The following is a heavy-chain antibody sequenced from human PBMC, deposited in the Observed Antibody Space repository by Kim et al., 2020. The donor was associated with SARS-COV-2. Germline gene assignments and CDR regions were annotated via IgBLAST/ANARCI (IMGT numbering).Heavy chain of an antibody. D-gene: IGHD4-4*01. V-gene: IGHV4-34*01. CDR1: GGSFSGYY. J-gene: IGHJ4*02. CDR3: AREYGHSKAY. CDR2: INHSGST. Sequence: SETLSLTCAVYGGSFSGYYWSWIRQPPGKGLEWIGEINHSGSTNYNPSLKSRVTISVDTSKNQFSLKLSSVTAADTAVYYCAREYGHSKAYWGQGTLVTVSS.